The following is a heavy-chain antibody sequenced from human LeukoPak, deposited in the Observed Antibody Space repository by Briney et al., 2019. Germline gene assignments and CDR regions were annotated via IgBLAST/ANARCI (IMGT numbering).Heavy chain of an antibody. D-gene: IGHD6-19*01. CDR3: ARSPETSSGWGLFDC. V-gene: IGHV3-53*01. J-gene: IGHJ4*02. CDR2: IYSGGST. Sequence: PGGSLRLSCAASGFTVSSNYMSWVRQAPGKGLEWVSVIYSGGSTYYADSVKGRFTISRDNSKNTLYLQMNSLRAEDTAVYYCARSPETSSGWGLFDCWGQGTLVTVSS. CDR1: GFTVSSNY.